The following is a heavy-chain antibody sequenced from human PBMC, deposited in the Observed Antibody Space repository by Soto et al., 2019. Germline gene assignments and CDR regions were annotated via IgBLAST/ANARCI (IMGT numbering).Heavy chain of an antibody. CDR1: GYTFTSYY. CDR2: INPSGGST. D-gene: IGHD6-19*01. J-gene: IGHJ3*02. CDR3: ARDLWEQWLGFHAFDI. Sequence: GASVKVSCKASGYTFTSYYMHWVRQAPGQGLEWMGIINPSGGSTSYAQKFQGRVTMTRDTSTSTVYMELSSLRSEDTAVYYCARDLWEQWLGFHAFDIWGQGTMVT. V-gene: IGHV1-46*01.